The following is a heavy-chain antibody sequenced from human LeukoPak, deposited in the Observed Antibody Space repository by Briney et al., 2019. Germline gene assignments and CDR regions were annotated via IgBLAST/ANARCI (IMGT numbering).Heavy chain of an antibody. Sequence: SETLSLTCAVSGDSISSSNWWTWVRQPPGKGLEWIAEIYHSGTTNYNPTLKSRVTISVDKSKNQFSLKLSSVTAADTAVYYCARGTTVKLDYWGQGTLVTVSS. CDR2: IYHSGTT. V-gene: IGHV4-4*02. CDR1: GDSISSSNW. D-gene: IGHD4-11*01. J-gene: IGHJ4*02. CDR3: ARGTTVKLDY.